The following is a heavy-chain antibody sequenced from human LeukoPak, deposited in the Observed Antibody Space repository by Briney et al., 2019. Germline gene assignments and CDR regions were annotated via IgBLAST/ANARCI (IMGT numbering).Heavy chain of an antibody. V-gene: IGHV3-23*01. Sequence: GGSLRLSCAASGFTFSSYWMHWVRQAPGKGLEWVSVISGSGGSTDYADSVKGRFTISRDNSKTTLYLQMNSLRAGDTAVYYCAGHYSGPYSTFDYWGQGTLVTVSS. CDR1: GFTFSSYW. CDR2: ISGSGGST. D-gene: IGHD1-26*01. CDR3: AGHYSGPYSTFDY. J-gene: IGHJ4*02.